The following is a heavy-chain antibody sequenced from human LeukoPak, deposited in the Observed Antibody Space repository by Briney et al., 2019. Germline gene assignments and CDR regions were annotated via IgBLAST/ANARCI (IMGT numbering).Heavy chain of an antibody. D-gene: IGHD3-3*01. CDR3: ARDGGYDFWSGYYQDY. V-gene: IGHV3-7*01. Sequence: PGESLRLSCTASGFTFSNFWMGWVRQAPGKGLEWVANIKQDETEKFYLGSVKGRFTISRDNSKNTLYLQMNSLRAEDTAVYYCARDGGYDFWSGYYQDYWGQGTLVTVSS. CDR2: IKQDETEK. J-gene: IGHJ4*02. CDR1: GFTFSNFW.